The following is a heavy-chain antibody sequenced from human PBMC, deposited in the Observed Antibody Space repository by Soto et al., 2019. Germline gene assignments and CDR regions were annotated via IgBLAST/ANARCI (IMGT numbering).Heavy chain of an antibody. CDR3: ARDLKQWLMYYFDY. V-gene: IGHV1-18*01. CDR1: GYTFTSDG. J-gene: IGHJ4*02. Sequence: ASVKVSCKTSGYTFTSDGIGWLRHDPEQGLEGMGWISAYKGNTNYAQKHQGRVTMTTDTSTSTAYMELRSLRSDDTVVYYCARDLKQWLMYYFDYWGQGTLVTVSS. D-gene: IGHD6-19*01. CDR2: ISAYKGNT.